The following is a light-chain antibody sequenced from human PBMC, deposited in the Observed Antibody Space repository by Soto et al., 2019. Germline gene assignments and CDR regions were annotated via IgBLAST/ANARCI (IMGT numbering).Light chain of an antibody. CDR2: GAS. Sequence: ETVMTQSPATLSVSPGERATLSCRASQSVRSNLAWYQHKPGQAPRLLIYGASTRATGIAARFSGSGSETEFTLTISTLQSEDFAVYYCQQYNDGPTFGQGTRLEIK. V-gene: IGKV3-15*01. CDR1: QSVRSN. CDR3: QQYNDGPT. J-gene: IGKJ5*01.